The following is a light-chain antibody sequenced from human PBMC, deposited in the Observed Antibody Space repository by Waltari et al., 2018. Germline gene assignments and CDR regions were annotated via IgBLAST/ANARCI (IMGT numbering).Light chain of an antibody. CDR3: QQYDGIVRT. V-gene: IGKV3-20*01. J-gene: IGKJ4*02. CDR2: GAS. Sequence: EIVLTQSPGTLSLSPGPRATLSCRASQSVSNNYLKWSQQQPGHARRLLIHGASSRATGIADRFSGSGSWTDFSLTISWLEPEDFAEYYCQQYDGIVRTFGGGTRVKI. CDR1: QSVSNNY.